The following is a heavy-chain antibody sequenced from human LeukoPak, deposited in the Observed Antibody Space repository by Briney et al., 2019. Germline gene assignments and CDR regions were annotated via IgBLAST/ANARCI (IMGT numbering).Heavy chain of an antibody. J-gene: IGHJ5*02. CDR1: GGSISSSTYY. V-gene: IGHV4-39*07. D-gene: IGHD1-7*01. CDR3: ARGVELELPEQNWFDP. CDR2: IYYSGST. Sequence: SETLSLTCTVSGGSISSSTYYWGWIRQPPGTGLEWIGSIYYSGSTNYNPSLKSRVTISVDTSKNQFSLKLSSVTAADTAVYYCARGVELELPEQNWFDPWGQGTLVTVSS.